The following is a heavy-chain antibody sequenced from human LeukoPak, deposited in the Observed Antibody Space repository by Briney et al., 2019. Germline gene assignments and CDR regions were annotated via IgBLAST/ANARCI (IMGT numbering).Heavy chain of an antibody. Sequence: GGSLRLSCAASGFTFSNYNMNWVRQAPGKGLEWVSSISSSSSYIYYADSVKGRFTISRDNTKNSLYLQMNSPRAEDTAVYYCARDSPYGTAGYWGQGTLVTVSS. V-gene: IGHV3-21*01. CDR2: ISSSSSYI. D-gene: IGHD2-8*02. CDR3: ARDSPYGTAGY. J-gene: IGHJ4*02. CDR1: GFTFSNYN.